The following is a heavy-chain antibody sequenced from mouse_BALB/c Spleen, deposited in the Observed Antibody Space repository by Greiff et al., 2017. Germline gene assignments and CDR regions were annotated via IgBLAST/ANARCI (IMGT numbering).Heavy chain of an antibody. Sequence: EVKLMESGGGLVQPGGSLKLSCAASGFTFSSYTMSWVRQTPEKRLEWVAYISNGGGSTYYPDTVKGRFTISRDNAKNTLYLQMSSLKSEDTAMYYCARGRKIYFYAMDYWGQGTSVTVSS. CDR3: ARGRKIYFYAMDY. J-gene: IGHJ4*01. V-gene: IGHV5-12-2*01. CDR2: ISNGGGST. CDR1: GFTFSSYT.